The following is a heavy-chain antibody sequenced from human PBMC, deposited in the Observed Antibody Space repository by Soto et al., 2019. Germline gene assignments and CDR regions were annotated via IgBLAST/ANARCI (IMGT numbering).Heavy chain of an antibody. Sequence: ASVKVSCKASGYTFTSYGISWVRQAPGQGLEWMGWISAYNGNTNYAQKLQGRVTMTTDTSTSTAYTELRSLRSDDTAVYYCARGRYSSSWDNWFDPWGQGTLVTVSS. D-gene: IGHD6-13*01. CDR1: GYTFTSYG. CDR3: ARGRYSSSWDNWFDP. J-gene: IGHJ5*02. V-gene: IGHV1-18*01. CDR2: ISAYNGNT.